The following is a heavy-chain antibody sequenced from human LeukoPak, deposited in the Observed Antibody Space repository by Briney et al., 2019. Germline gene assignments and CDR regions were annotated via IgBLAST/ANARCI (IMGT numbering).Heavy chain of an antibody. J-gene: IGHJ3*02. CDR2: IYTSGST. D-gene: IGHD3-10*01. CDR3: ARDRVLLWFGEDDAFDI. CDR1: GGSISSGSYY. Sequence: SETLSLTCTVSGGSISSGSYYWSWIRQPAGKGLEWIGRIYTSGSTNYNPSLKSRVTMSVDTSKNQFSLKLSSVTAADTAVYYCARDRVLLWFGEDDAFDIWGQGTMVTVSS. V-gene: IGHV4-61*02.